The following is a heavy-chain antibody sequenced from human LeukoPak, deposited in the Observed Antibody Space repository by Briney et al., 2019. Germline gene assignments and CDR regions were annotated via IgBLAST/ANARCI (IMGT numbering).Heavy chain of an antibody. CDR1: GYTFTGYY. CDR2: INPNSGGT. D-gene: IGHD2-2*01. Sequence: ASVKVSCKASGYTFTGYYMHWVRQAPGQGLEWMGRINPNSGGTNYAQKFQGRVTMTRDTSISTAYMELSRLRSDDTAVYYCARSGDRVGVVVPAAHDWFDPWGQGTLVTVSS. CDR3: ARSGDRVGVVVPAAHDWFDP. J-gene: IGHJ5*02. V-gene: IGHV1-2*06.